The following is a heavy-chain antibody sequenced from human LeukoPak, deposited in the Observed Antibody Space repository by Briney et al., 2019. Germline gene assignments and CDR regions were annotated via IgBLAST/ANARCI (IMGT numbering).Heavy chain of an antibody. CDR1: GFTFSSYS. J-gene: IGHJ4*02. Sequence: GGSLRPSCAASGFTFSSYSMNCIRQAPEKGLELVSSISSGSSYIYYADSVKGRFTISRDNAKNSRYLQMNSLRAEDTAVYYCAREGGYSYGWYFDYWGQGTLVTVSS. V-gene: IGHV3-21*01. CDR3: AREGGYSYGWYFDY. CDR2: ISSGSSYI. D-gene: IGHD5-18*01.